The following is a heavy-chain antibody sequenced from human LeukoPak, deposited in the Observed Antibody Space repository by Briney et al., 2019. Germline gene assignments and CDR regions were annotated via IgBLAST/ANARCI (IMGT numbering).Heavy chain of an antibody. V-gene: IGHV3-64D*06. CDR3: VIVRGYFDSSGSDC. CDR2: ITNNGGNT. D-gene: IGHD3-9*01. J-gene: IGHJ4*02. CDR1: GFTFSSYT. Sequence: GGSLRLSCSASGFTFSSYTIHWVRQAPGKGLEFVSAITNNGGNTYYADSVKGRFTISRDNSKNTVYLQMSSLRAEDTAVYYCVIVRGYFDSSGSDCWGQGTLVTVSS.